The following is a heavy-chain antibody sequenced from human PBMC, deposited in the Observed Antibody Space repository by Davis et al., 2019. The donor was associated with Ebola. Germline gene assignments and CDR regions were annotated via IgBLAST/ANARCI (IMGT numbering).Heavy chain of an antibody. V-gene: IGHV3-9*01. Sequence: GGSLRLSCAASGFTLDDYAMHWVRQAPGKGLEWVSGISWNSDSIAYADSVKGRFTVSRDNAKNSLYLQMNSLRPEDTALYYCAKVGGRYLDWLPLDYWGQGTLVTVSS. CDR3: AKVGGRYLDWLPLDY. D-gene: IGHD3-9*01. CDR1: GFTLDDYA. J-gene: IGHJ4*02. CDR2: ISWNSDSI.